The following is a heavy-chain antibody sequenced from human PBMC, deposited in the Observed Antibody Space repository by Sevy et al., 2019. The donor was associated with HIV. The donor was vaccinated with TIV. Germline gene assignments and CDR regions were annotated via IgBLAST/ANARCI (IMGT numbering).Heavy chain of an antibody. Sequence: GGSLRLSCTASEFTFTNAWMSWVRQAPGKGLEWVGRIKSKNDGGTTDYAAPVKGRFTISRYDSKNTLYLQMNSLKTEDTGKYYCTTEAFDDESAYYHYYGMDVWGQGTTVTVSS. CDR1: EFTFTNAW. J-gene: IGHJ6*02. CDR3: TTEAFDDESAYYHYYGMDV. D-gene: IGHD3-10*01. CDR2: IKSKNDGGTT. V-gene: IGHV3-15*01.